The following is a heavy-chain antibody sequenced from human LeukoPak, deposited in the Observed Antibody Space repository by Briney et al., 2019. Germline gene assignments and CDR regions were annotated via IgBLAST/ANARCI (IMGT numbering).Heavy chain of an antibody. CDR1: GFTFRSYA. V-gene: IGHV3-21*06. CDR3: ARRGYHDSSGYDY. J-gene: IGHJ4*02. Sequence: GGSLRLSCAASGFTFRSYAMNWARQAPGKGLEWVSSISGSSDDIYYADSVKGRFTISRDNAKNSVFLQINNLRAEDTAIYYCARRGYHDSSGYDYWGQGALVTVSS. D-gene: IGHD3-22*01. CDR2: ISGSSDDI.